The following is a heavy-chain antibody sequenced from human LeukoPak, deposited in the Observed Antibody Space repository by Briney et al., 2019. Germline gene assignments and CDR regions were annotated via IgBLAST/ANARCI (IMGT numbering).Heavy chain of an antibody. CDR2: ISWNSGSI. J-gene: IGHJ3*02. D-gene: IGHD6-19*01. Sequence: GGSLRLSRAASGFTSDDYAMHWVRQAPGKGLEWVSGISWNSGSIGYADSVKGRFTISRDNAKNSLYLQMNSLRAEDTALYYCAKVKVAVGGWEAFDIWGQGTMVTVSS. V-gene: IGHV3-9*02. CDR1: GFTSDDYA. CDR3: AKVKVAVGGWEAFDI.